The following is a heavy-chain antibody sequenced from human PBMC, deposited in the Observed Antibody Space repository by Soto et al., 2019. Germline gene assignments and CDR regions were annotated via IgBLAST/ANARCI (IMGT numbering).Heavy chain of an antibody. CDR1: GYSFINYG. J-gene: IGHJ4*02. Sequence: QGHLVQSGVEVKEPGASVRVSCKASGYSFINYGIGWVRQAPGQGLEWMGWITVNSGNTNYPQKFQGRVTMTTDTSTGTAYMELGSLTSYDTAVYYCGRGLGGGWYYFDYWGPGTLVTVSS. CDR3: GRGLGGGWYYFDY. V-gene: IGHV1-18*04. D-gene: IGHD6-19*01. CDR2: ITVNSGNT.